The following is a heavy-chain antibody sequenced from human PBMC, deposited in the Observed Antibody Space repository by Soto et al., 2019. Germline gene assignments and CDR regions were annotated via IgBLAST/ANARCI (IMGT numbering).Heavy chain of an antibody. J-gene: IGHJ4*02. D-gene: IGHD3-3*01. CDR3: ASARVFWRGYYTAASY. CDR2: MNPNSGNT. Sequence: ASVKVSSKASGYTFTSYDINWVRQATGQGLEWMGWMNPNSGNTGYSQKFQGRVTMTRNTSISTAYMELSSLRSEDTAVYYCASARVFWRGYYTAASYWGKGTLVTVSS. CDR1: GYTFTSYD. V-gene: IGHV1-8*01.